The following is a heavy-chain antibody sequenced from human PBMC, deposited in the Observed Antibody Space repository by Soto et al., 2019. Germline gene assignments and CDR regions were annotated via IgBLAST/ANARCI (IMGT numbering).Heavy chain of an antibody. V-gene: IGHV3-30-3*01. J-gene: IGHJ6*02. CDR1: GFTFSSYA. CDR3: ARAHNWNDRKNDYYYGMDV. Sequence: GGSLRLSCAASGFTFSSYAMHWVRQAPGKGLEWVAVISYDGSNKYYADSVKGRFTISRDNSKNTLYLQMNSLRAEDTAVYYCARAHNWNDRKNDYYYGMDVWGQGTTVTVSS. CDR2: ISYDGSNK. D-gene: IGHD1-1*01.